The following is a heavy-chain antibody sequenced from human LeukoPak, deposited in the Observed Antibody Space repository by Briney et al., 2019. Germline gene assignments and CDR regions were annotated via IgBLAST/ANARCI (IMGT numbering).Heavy chain of an antibody. Sequence: SETLSLTCAVYGGSFSGYYWSWIRQPPGKGLEWIGYVYYSGSTNYNPSLKSRVTISVDTSKNQFSLKLSSVTAADTAVYYCARVYGKRYYYMDVWGKGTTVTISS. CDR3: ARVYGKRYYYMDV. CDR1: GGSFSGYY. D-gene: IGHD4-17*01. J-gene: IGHJ6*03. V-gene: IGHV4-59*01. CDR2: VYYSGST.